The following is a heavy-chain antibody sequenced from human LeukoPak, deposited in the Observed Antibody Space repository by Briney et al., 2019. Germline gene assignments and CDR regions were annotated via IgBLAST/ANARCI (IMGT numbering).Heavy chain of an antibody. V-gene: IGHV3-30-3*01. J-gene: IGHJ6*02. CDR3: ARGGPRGYCSGGSCSYYYGMDV. CDR1: GFTFSSYA. Sequence: GGSLRLSCAASGFTFSSYAMHWVRQAPGKGLEWVAVISYDGSNKYYADSVKGRFTISRDNSKNTLYLQMNSLRAKDTAVYYCARGGPRGYCSGGSCSYYYGMDVWGQGTTVTVSS. CDR2: ISYDGSNK. D-gene: IGHD2-15*01.